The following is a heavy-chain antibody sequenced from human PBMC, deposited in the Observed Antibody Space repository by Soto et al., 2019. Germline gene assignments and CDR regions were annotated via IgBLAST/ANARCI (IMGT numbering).Heavy chain of an antibody. CDR3: AKPPPHYDSSGYYSFPYYFDY. V-gene: IGHV3-23*01. CDR1: GFTFGSYA. CDR2: ISGSGGST. J-gene: IGHJ4*01. D-gene: IGHD3-22*01. Sequence: RGALILSCAASGFTFGSYAMSWVRQAPGKGLEWVSAISGSGGSTYYADSVKGGFTISSDNSRNPLDLQSHGPGAWDTVVDCCAKPPPHYDSSGYYSFPYYFDYWGHGTLVTASS.